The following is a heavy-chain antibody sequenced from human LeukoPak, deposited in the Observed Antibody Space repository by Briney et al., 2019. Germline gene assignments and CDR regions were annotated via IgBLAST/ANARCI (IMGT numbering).Heavy chain of an antibody. Sequence: PGGSLRLSCAASGFTFSSYSMNWVRQAPGKGLEWVSSISSSSSYIYYADSVKGRFTISRDNAKNSPYLQMNSLRAEDTAVYYCARDCRRYFDWPPCDAFDIWDQGTMVTVSS. J-gene: IGHJ3*02. CDR2: ISSSSSYI. CDR3: ARDCRRYFDWPPCDAFDI. D-gene: IGHD3-9*01. CDR1: GFTFSSYS. V-gene: IGHV3-21*01.